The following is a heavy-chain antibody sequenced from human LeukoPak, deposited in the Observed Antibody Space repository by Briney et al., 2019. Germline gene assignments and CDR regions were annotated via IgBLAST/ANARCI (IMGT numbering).Heavy chain of an antibody. CDR2: ISAYNGNT. CDR1: GYTFTSYG. Sequence: ASVKVSCKASGYTFTSYGISWVRQAPGQGLEWMGWISAYNGNTNYEQKLQGRVTMTTDTSTSTAYMELRSLRSDDTAVYYCAREGGSSRYAIILYYFDYWGQGTLVTVSS. D-gene: IGHD6-13*01. V-gene: IGHV1-18*01. J-gene: IGHJ4*02. CDR3: AREGGSSRYAIILYYFDY.